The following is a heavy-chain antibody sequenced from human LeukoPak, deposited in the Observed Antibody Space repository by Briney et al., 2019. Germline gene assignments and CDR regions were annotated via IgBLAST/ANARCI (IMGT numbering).Heavy chain of an antibody. CDR1: GYTFSSFY. V-gene: IGHV1-46*01. CDR3: ARDGWDRRFLESQGAFSYYYGMDV. Sequence: ASVKVSCKASGYTFSSFYMQWVRQAPGQGLEWVGIINPSGGSTSYAQKFQGRVTMTRDTSTSTVYMELSSLRSEDTAVYYCARDGWDRRFLESQGAFSYYYGMDVWGQGTTVTVSS. D-gene: IGHD3-3*01. J-gene: IGHJ6*02. CDR2: INPSGGST.